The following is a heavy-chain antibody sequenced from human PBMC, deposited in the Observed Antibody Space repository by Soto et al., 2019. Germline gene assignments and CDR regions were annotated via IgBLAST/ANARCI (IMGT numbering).Heavy chain of an antibody. J-gene: IGHJ4*02. CDR1: GFTFSDYF. D-gene: IGHD3-10*01. CDR3: GREGAMVRGVIMEDY. CDR2: ISSDSGYT. V-gene: IGHV3-11*05. Sequence: QVQLVESGGGLVKPGGSLRLSCAASGFTFSDYFMSWIRQVPGKGLEWVSYISSDSGYTRYADSVKGRFTISRDNAKNSLYLQMNSLRAEDTAVYYCGREGAMVRGVIMEDYWGQGTLVTVSS.